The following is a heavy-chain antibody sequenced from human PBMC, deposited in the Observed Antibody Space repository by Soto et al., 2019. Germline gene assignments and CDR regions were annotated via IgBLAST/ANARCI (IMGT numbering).Heavy chain of an antibody. CDR3: ASSGYCTNGVCYTLFDP. D-gene: IGHD2-8*01. CDR2: IYYSGST. J-gene: IGHJ5*02. Sequence: QVQLQESGPGLVKPSQTLSLTCTVSGGSISSGDYYWSWIRQPPGKGLEWIGYIYYSGSTYYNPSLTSRVTISVDTSKNLFALKLSSMTAADTAVYYCASSGYCTNGVCYTLFDPWRQGTLVTVSS. CDR1: GGSISSGDYY. V-gene: IGHV4-30-4*01.